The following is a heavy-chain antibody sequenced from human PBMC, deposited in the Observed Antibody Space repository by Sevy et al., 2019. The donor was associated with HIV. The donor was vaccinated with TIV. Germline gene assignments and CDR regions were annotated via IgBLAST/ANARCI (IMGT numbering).Heavy chain of an antibody. CDR2: IKIKTDGETT. CDR1: GFTFSNAW. J-gene: IGHJ4*02. D-gene: IGHD3-16*01. CDR3: TTGYPYFESPTDN. V-gene: IGHV3-15*07. Sequence: GGSLRLSCAASGFTFSNAWMNWVRQAPGKGLEWVGRIKIKTDGETTDYDAPVKGRFTISRDDSKNTLYLQMNSLKTEHTAVYYCTTGYPYFESPTDNWGQGTLVTVSS.